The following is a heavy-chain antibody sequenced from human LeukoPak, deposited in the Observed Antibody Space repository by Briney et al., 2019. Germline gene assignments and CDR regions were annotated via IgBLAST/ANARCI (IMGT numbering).Heavy chain of an antibody. CDR2: IIPIFGTA. D-gene: IGHD2-2*01. CDR3: ARVGYCSSTSCLTFFDC. J-gene: IGHJ4*02. CDR1: GGTFSSYA. Sequence: SVKVSCKASGGTFSSYAISRVRQAPGQGLEWMGGIIPIFGTANYAQKFQGRVTITADESTSTAYMELSSLRSEDTAVYYCARVGYCSSTSCLTFFDCWGQGTLVTVSS. V-gene: IGHV1-69*01.